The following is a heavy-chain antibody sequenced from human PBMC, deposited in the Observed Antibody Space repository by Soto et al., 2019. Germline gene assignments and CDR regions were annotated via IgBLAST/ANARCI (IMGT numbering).Heavy chain of an antibody. D-gene: IGHD5-12*01. CDR3: ARPGPMSGYDYIFDY. CDR2: IIPIFGTA. CDR1: GGTFSSYA. V-gene: IGHV1-69*13. J-gene: IGHJ4*02. Sequence: SVKVSCKASGGTFSSYAISWVRQAPGQGLEWMGGIIPIFGTANYAQKFQGRVTITADESTSTAYMELSSLRSEDTAVYYCARPGPMSGYDYIFDYWGQGTLVTVSS.